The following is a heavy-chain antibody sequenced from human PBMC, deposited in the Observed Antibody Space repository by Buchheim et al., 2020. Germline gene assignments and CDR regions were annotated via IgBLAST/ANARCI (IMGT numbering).Heavy chain of an antibody. V-gene: IGHV4-59*01. D-gene: IGHD2-15*01. CDR3: ARDRLYCSGGSCYSFFDY. CDR1: GGSISSYY. CDR2: IYYSGST. J-gene: IGHJ4*02. Sequence: QVQLQESGPGLVKPSETLSLTCTVSGGSISSYYWSWIRQPPGKGLEWIGYIYYSGSTNYNPSLKSRVTISVETSKNQFSLKLSSVTAADTAVYYCARDRLYCSGGSCYSFFDYWGQGTL.